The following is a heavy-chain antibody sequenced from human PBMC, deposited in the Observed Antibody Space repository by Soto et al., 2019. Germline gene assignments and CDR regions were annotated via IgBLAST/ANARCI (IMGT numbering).Heavy chain of an antibody. V-gene: IGHV1-69*02. D-gene: IGHD5-12*01. CDR1: GGTFSSYT. Sequence: GASVKVSCKASGGTFSSYTISWVRQAPGQGLEWMGRIIPILGIANYAQKFQGRVTITADKSTSTAYMELSSLRSEDTAVYYCARAGNSGYDLKFDYWGQGTLVTVSS. J-gene: IGHJ4*02. CDR3: ARAGNSGYDLKFDY. CDR2: IIPILGIA.